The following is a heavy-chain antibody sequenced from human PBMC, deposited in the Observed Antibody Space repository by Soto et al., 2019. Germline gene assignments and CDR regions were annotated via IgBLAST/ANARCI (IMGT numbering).Heavy chain of an antibody. V-gene: IGHV1-3*01. CDR1: GYTFTSYA. CDR2: INAGNGNT. Sequence: ASVKVSCKASGYTFTSYAMQWVRQAPGQRLEWMGWINAGNGNTKYSQKFQGRVTITRDTSASTAYMELSSLRSEDTAVYYCAVLGYYDSSGYPMAFDIWGQGTMVTVSS. J-gene: IGHJ3*02. D-gene: IGHD3-22*01. CDR3: AVLGYYDSSGYPMAFDI.